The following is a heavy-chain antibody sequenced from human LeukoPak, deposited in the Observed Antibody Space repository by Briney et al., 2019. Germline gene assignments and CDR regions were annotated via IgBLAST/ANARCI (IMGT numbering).Heavy chain of an antibody. D-gene: IGHD3-10*01. V-gene: IGHV3-48*03. J-gene: IGHJ6*01. CDR2: ISSSGSTI. CDR1: GFTFSSYE. CDR3: ARDFLFGSGSYYRYYYGMDV. Sequence: GGSLRLSCAASGFTFSSYEMNWVRQAPGKGREWVSYISSSGSTIYYADSVKRRFTISRDNAKNSLYLQMTSLRAQDMGVYYCARDFLFGSGSYYRYYYGMDVWGQGTTVTVSS.